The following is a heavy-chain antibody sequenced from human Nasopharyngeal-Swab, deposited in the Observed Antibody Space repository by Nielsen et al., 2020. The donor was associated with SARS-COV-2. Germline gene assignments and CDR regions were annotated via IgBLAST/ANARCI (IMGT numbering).Heavy chain of an antibody. CDR3: ARVDTAMVSYYYYGMDV. CDR2: INPSGGST. D-gene: IGHD5-18*01. V-gene: IGHV1-46*01. Sequence: WVRQAPGQELEWMGIINPSGGSTSYAQKFQGRVTMTRDTSTSTVYMELSSLRSEDTAVYYCARVDTAMVSYYYYGMDVWGQGTTVTVSS. J-gene: IGHJ6*02.